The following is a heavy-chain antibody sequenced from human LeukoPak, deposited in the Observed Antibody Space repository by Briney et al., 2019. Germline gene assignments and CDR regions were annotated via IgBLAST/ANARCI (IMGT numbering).Heavy chain of an antibody. D-gene: IGHD6-13*01. CDR3: AKGAYSSSWYLIDY. Sequence: GGSLRLSCAASGFTFDDYTMHWVRQAPGKGLEWVSLISWDGGSTYYADSVKGRFTISRDNSKNSLYLQMNSLRTEDTVLYYCAKGAYSSSWYLIDYWGQGTLVTVSS. CDR2: ISWDGGST. J-gene: IGHJ4*02. V-gene: IGHV3-43*01. CDR1: GFTFDDYT.